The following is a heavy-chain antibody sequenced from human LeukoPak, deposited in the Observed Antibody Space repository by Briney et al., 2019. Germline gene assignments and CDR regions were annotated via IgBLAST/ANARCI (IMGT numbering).Heavy chain of an antibody. CDR1: GYTFSSYG. CDR3: VADDLLSVQ. J-gene: IGHJ4*02. V-gene: IGHV1-69*13. CDR2: IIPIFGTA. Sequence: AASVKVSCKASGYTFSSYGISWVRQAPGQGLEWMGGIIPIFGTANYAQKFQGRVTITADESTSTAYMELSSLRSEDTAVYYCVADDLLSVQWGQGTLVTVSS. D-gene: IGHD3-3*01.